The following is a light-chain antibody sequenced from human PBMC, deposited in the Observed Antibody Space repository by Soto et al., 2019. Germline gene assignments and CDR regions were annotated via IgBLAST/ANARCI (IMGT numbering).Light chain of an antibody. Sequence: EIVLTQSPGTLSLSPGERATLSCRASQSISSNNLAWYQQRPGQAPRLLIHGASSRATGIPDRFSGSGSVSDFTLTISRLEPEHIAVYYCQQEDTSARVSPLTFGKGTKVEVK. CDR3: QQEDTSARVSPLT. CDR1: QSISSNN. V-gene: IGKV3-20*01. CDR2: GAS. J-gene: IGKJ1*01.